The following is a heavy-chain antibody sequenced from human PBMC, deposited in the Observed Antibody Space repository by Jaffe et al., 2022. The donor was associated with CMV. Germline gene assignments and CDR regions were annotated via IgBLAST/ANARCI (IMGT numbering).Heavy chain of an antibody. V-gene: IGHV4-39*01. CDR1: GGSISSSSYY. Sequence: QLQLQESGPGLVKPSETLSLTCTVSGGSISSSSYYWGWIRQPPGKGLEWIGSIYYSGSTYYNPSLKSRVTISVDTSKNQFSLKLSSVTAADTAVYYCARRIAVAGTQYYYYYYMDVWGKGTTVTVSS. CDR2: IYYSGST. CDR3: ARRIAVAGTQYYYYYYMDV. J-gene: IGHJ6*03. D-gene: IGHD6-19*01.